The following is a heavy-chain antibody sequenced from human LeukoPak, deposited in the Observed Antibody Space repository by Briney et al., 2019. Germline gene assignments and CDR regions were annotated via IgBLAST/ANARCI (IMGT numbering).Heavy chain of an antibody. D-gene: IGHD2-2*01. CDR3: ASLYCSSTSCYGDYFDY. J-gene: IGHJ4*02. Sequence: SETLSLTCAVYGGSFSGYYWSWIRQPPGKGLEWIGEINHSGSTNYNPSLTSRVTISVDTSKNQFSLKLSSVTAADTAVYYCASLYCSSTSCYGDYFDYWGQGTLVTVSS. CDR2: INHSGST. V-gene: IGHV4-34*01. CDR1: GGSFSGYY.